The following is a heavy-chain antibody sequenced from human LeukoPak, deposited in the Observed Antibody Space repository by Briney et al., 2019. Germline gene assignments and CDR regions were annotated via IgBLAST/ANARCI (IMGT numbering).Heavy chain of an antibody. D-gene: IGHD4-17*01. J-gene: IGHJ6*02. CDR1: GYTFTSYG. V-gene: IGHV1-18*01. Sequence: GASVKVSCKASGYTFTSYGISWVRQAPGQGLEWMGWISAYNGNTNYAQKLQGRVTMTTDTSTSAAYMELRSLRSDDTAVYYCARVRAVTTLNHYYYYGMGVWGQGTTVTVSS. CDR2: ISAYNGNT. CDR3: ARVRAVTTLNHYYYYGMGV.